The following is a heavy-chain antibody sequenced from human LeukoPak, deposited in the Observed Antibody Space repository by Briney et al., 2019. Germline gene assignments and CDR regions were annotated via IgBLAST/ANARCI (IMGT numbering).Heavy chain of an antibody. Sequence: GESLKISCKASGDSFTTYWIGWVRQMPGKGLEWMGIIYPADSTAHYSPSFQGQVTISADKSINTAYLQWSSLKASDTAMYYCARVHSSLDAFDIWGQGTMVTVSS. V-gene: IGHV5-51*01. CDR2: IYPADSTA. CDR1: GDSFTTYW. J-gene: IGHJ3*02. CDR3: ARVHSSLDAFDI. D-gene: IGHD6-6*01.